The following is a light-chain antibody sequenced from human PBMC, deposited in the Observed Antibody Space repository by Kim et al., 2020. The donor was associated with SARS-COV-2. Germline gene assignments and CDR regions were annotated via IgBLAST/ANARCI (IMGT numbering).Light chain of an antibody. V-gene: IGKV1-39*01. CDR3: QQSDSTPLT. J-gene: IGKJ3*01. Sequence: ASVGARITITCRTTQSISSYLTWYQQKPGRAPKLLIYAASTLQCGVPSRFSGSGSETDFTLTVSSLQPEDFATYYCQQSDSTPLTFGPGTKVDIK. CDR1: QSISSY. CDR2: AAS.